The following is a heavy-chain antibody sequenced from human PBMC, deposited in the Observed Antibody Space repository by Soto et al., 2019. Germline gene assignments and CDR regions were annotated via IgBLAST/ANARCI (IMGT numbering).Heavy chain of an antibody. D-gene: IGHD3-3*01. CDR3: ARVGPPSYYDFWSGYSPYYFDY. V-gene: IGHV4-4*02. CDR2: IYHSGST. Sequence: SETLSLTCAVSGGSISSSNWWSWVRQPPGKGLEWIGEIYHSGSTNYNPSLKSRVTISVDKSKNQFSLKLSSVTAADTAVYYCARVGPPSYYDFWSGYSPYYFDYWGQGTLVTVSS. CDR1: GGSISSSNW. J-gene: IGHJ4*02.